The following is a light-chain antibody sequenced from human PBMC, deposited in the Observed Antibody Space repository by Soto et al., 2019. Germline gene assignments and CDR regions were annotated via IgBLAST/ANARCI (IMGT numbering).Light chain of an antibody. J-gene: IGKJ1*01. Sequence: EIVLTQSPGTLPLSPGERATLSCRASQSVSNNYLAWYQQKPGQAPRLLIYGASNTATGIPDRLSGSGSGTDFTLTIRRLEPEDFAVYYCQQYGSSGTFGQGTKVDIK. CDR2: GAS. CDR3: QQYGSSGT. V-gene: IGKV3-20*01. CDR1: QSVSNNY.